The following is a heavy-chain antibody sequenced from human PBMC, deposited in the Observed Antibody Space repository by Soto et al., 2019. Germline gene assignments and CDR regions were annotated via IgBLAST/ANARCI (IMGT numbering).Heavy chain of an antibody. CDR2: IDPSDSYT. CDR1: GYSFTSYW. J-gene: IGHJ6*02. Sequence: PGESLKISCKGSGYSFTSYWISRVRQMPGKGLEWMGRIDPSDSYTNYSPSFQGHVTISADKSISTAYLQWSSLKASDTAMYYCARNSGSGYQYYGMDVWGQGTTVTVSS. D-gene: IGHD1-26*01. CDR3: ARNSGSGYQYYGMDV. V-gene: IGHV5-10-1*01.